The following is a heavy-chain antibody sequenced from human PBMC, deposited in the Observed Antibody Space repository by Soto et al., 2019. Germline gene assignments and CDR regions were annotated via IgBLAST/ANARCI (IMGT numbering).Heavy chain of an antibody. V-gene: IGHV1-58*01. CDR3: AALSIAAREFDY. Sequence: VASVKVSCKASGFTFSSSAVQWVRQARGQRLEWIGWIVVGSGNTNYAQKFQERVTITRDMSTSTAYMELSSLRSGYTAVYYCAALSIAAREFDYWGQGTLVTVSS. D-gene: IGHD6-6*01. J-gene: IGHJ4*02. CDR2: IVVGSGNT. CDR1: GFTFSSSA.